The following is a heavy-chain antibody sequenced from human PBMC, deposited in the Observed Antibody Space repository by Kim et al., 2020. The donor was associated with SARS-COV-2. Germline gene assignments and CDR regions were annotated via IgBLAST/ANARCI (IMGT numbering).Heavy chain of an antibody. CDR3: AREGTAMTDY. Sequence: NTGYAQKFQGRVTMTRNTSISTAYMELSSLRSEDTAVYYCAREGTAMTDYWGQGTLVTVSS. J-gene: IGHJ4*02. CDR2: NT. D-gene: IGHD5-18*01. V-gene: IGHV1-8*01.